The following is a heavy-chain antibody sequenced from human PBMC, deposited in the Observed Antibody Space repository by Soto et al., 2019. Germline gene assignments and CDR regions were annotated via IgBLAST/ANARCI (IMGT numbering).Heavy chain of an antibody. V-gene: IGHV3-23*01. CDR2: ISGGGGRT. Sequence: GGSLRLSCAASGFTFSSYAMSWFRQAPGKGLEWVSAISGGGGRTYYADSVKGRFTISRDNSKNTLYLQMNSLRAEDTAVYYCGKDISSWSLDWFDPWGQGTLVTVSS. CDR3: GKDISSWSLDWFDP. J-gene: IGHJ5*02. D-gene: IGHD2-15*01. CDR1: GFTFSSYA.